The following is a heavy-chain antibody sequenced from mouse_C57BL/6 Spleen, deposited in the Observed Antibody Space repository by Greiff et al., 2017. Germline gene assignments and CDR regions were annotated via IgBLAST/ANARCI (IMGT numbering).Heavy chain of an antibody. CDR2: IYPGSGST. Sequence: QVHVKQPGAELVKPGASVKMSCKASGYTFTSYWITWVKQRPGQGLEWIGDIYPGSGSTNYNEKFKSKATLTVDTSSSTAYMQLSSLTSEDSAVYYCARVTGYDIYAMDYWGQGTSVTVSS. V-gene: IGHV1-55*01. J-gene: IGHJ4*01. CDR1: GYTFTSYW. D-gene: IGHD2-2*01. CDR3: ARVTGYDIYAMDY.